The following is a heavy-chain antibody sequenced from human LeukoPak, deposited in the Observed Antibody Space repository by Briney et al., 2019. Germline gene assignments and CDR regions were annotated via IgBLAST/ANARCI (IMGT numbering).Heavy chain of an antibody. CDR3: AKRGGLPPLDYYYYYMDV. V-gene: IGHV3-23*01. CDR1: GFTFSSFA. Sequence: GESLRLSCAASGFTFSSFAMSWVRQAPGKGLEWVSAISGSGGSTYYADSVKGRFTISRDNSKNTLHLQMNSLRAEDTAVYYCAKRGGLPPLDYYYYYMDVWGKGTTVTVSS. J-gene: IGHJ6*03. D-gene: IGHD2-21*02. CDR2: ISGSGGST.